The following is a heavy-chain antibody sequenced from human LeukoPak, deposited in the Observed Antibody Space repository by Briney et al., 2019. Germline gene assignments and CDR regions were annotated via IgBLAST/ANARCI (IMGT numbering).Heavy chain of an antibody. CDR1: GFTFSSYW. CDR2: IKQDGSEK. J-gene: IGHJ4*02. Sequence: GGSLKLSCAASGFTFSSYWMSWVRQAPGKGLEWVANIKQDGSEKYYVDSVKGRFTISRDNAKNSLYLQMNSLRAEDTAVYYCASDQYSASYRIRWGQGTLVTVSS. D-gene: IGHD1-26*01. V-gene: IGHV3-7*01. CDR3: ASDQYSASYRIR.